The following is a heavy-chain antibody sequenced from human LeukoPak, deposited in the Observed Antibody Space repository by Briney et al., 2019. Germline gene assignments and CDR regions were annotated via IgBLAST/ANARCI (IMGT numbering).Heavy chain of an antibody. CDR3: AKDAAGPEY. CDR1: GFTFRSYW. D-gene: IGHD6-13*01. CDR2: ISAGGGST. J-gene: IGHJ4*02. V-gene: IGHV3-23*01. Sequence: GGSLRLSCAASGFTFRSYWIHWVRQAPGKGLFWVSGISAGGGSTYYADSVKGRFTISRDNSRNTLYLQMNSLRAEDTAVYYCAKDAAGPEYWGQGTLVTVSS.